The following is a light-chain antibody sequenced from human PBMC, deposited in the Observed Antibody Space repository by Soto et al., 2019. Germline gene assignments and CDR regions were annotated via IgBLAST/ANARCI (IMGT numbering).Light chain of an antibody. CDR1: SSNIGSNT. V-gene: IGLV1-44*01. Sequence: QSVLTQPPSASGTPGQRVTISCSGSSSNIGSNTVNWYQQPPGTAPKLLIYTNDQRPSGVPDRFSGSRSGTSASLAISGLQFEDEADYHCSSWDDNLDAVVFGAGTKLTVL. CDR2: TND. J-gene: IGLJ1*01. CDR3: SSWDDNLDAVV.